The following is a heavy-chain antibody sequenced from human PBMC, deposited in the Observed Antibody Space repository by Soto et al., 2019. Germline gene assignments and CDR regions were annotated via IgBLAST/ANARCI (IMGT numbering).Heavy chain of an antibody. V-gene: IGHV1-2*02. Sequence: QVQLVQSGAEVKKPGASVKVSCKASGYTFTGNYMHWVRQAPGQGLEWMGWINPNSGVTNYAQKLQGGVTMTRDTSISTAYMEVRGLTSDDTAVYYCAREYISSWFDYWGQGTLFTVPS. J-gene: IGHJ4*02. CDR3: AREYISSWFDY. D-gene: IGHD6-13*01. CDR1: GYTFTGNY. CDR2: INPNSGVT.